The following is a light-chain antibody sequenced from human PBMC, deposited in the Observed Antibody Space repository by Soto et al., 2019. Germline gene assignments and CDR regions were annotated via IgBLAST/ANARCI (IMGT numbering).Light chain of an antibody. CDR1: QTIHS. V-gene: IGKV1-5*03. CDR2: ESS. Sequence: DIQMTQSPSTLSASIGDRVTFTCRASQTIHSLAWYQQKPGKAPNLLIYESSNLESGAPSRFSGSGSGTEFPLTISSLQPDDFATYYCQQYQIYPWTFGQGTKVEI. J-gene: IGKJ1*01. CDR3: QQYQIYPWT.